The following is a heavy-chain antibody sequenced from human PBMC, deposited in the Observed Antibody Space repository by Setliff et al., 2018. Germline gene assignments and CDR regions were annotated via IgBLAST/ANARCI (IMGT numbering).Heavy chain of an antibody. J-gene: IGHJ6*02. CDR2: IYYSGST. CDR3: ARDRQYCSSPTCYSSYFYYYGMDV. CDR1: GGSISSSSYY. Sequence: SETLSLTSTVSGGSISSSSYYWGWIRQPPGKGPEWIGIIYYSGSTYYNPSLKSRVTISVDTSKNQFSLKLSSVTAADTAVYYCARDRQYCSSPTCYSSYFYYYGMDVWGQGTTVTVSS. D-gene: IGHD2-2*02. V-gene: IGHV4-39*07.